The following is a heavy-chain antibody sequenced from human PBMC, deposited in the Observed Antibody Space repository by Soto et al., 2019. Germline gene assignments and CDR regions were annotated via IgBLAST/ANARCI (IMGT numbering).Heavy chain of an antibody. D-gene: IGHD3-3*01. J-gene: IGHJ3*02. V-gene: IGHV4-59*11. CDR2: IYYSGST. CDR3: ARGHGYYDFWSGYSGAFDI. Sequence: PSETLSLTCTVSGGSISSHYWSWIRQPPGQGLEWIGYIYYSGSTNYNPSLKSRVTISVDTSKSQFSLKLSSVTAADTAVYYCARGHGYYDFWSGYSGAFDIWGQGTMVTVSS. CDR1: GGSISSHY.